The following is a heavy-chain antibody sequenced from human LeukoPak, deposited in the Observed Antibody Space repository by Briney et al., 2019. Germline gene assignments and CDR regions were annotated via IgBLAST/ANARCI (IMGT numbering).Heavy chain of an antibody. CDR1: GVTLSSYI. Sequence: KPGGSLSLSRAASGVTLSSYIMNCVRQAPGKGVGWVSSNSSSSSYIYYADSVKGRFTISRDNAKNSLYLQMNSLRAEDTAVYYCARRSGYGSTIWFDPWGQGTLVTVSS. D-gene: IGHD3-10*01. J-gene: IGHJ5*02. CDR3: ARRSGYGSTIWFDP. V-gene: IGHV3-21*01. CDR2: NSSSSSYI.